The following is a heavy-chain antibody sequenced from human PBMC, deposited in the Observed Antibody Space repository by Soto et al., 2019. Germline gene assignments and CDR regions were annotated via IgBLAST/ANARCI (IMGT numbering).Heavy chain of an antibody. J-gene: IGHJ4*02. Sequence: QPGGSLRLSCVASGFTFSDFGMHWVRQAPGKGLEWVAVIWYDGSNKYYADSVKGRFTISRDNEKSTVILLMKSLRAEDTGVYYCAKDITIFGVVPSYSDYWGQGTVVTVSS. CDR3: AKDITIFGVVPSYSDY. D-gene: IGHD3-3*01. CDR1: GFTFSDFG. CDR2: IWYDGSNK. V-gene: IGHV3-33*06.